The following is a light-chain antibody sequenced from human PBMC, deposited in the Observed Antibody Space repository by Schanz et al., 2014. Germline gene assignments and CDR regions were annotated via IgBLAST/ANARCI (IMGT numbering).Light chain of an antibody. CDR2: DAS. CDR1: QSVSSSS. V-gene: IGKV3D-20*02. J-gene: IGKJ4*01. CDR3: QQRDNWPLLT. Sequence: EIVLTQSPGTLSLSPGERATLSCRASQSVSSSSLAWYQQKPGQAPRLLIYDASNRATGIPARFSGSGSGTDFTLTIRSLEPEDFAVYYCQQRDNWPLLTFGGGTKVEIK.